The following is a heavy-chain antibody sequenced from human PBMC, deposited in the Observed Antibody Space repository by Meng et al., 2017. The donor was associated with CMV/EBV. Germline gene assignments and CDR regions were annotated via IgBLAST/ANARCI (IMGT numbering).Heavy chain of an antibody. J-gene: IGHJ4*02. V-gene: IGHV4-30-4*08. Sequence: QRQHSVPGTVNPSQTLSHTCTVSGGSLSSGDYYWSWIRQPPGKGLEWIGYIYYSGSTYYNPSLKSRVTISVDTSKNQFSLKLSSVTAADTAVYYCARVGRTSCYDYWGQGTLVTVSS. D-gene: IGHD2-2*01. CDR1: GGSLSSGDYY. CDR2: IYYSGST. CDR3: ARVGRTSCYDY.